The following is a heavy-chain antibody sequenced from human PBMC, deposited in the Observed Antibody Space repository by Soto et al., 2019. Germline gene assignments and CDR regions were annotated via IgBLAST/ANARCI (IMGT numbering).Heavy chain of an antibody. CDR2: ISYDGNNK. D-gene: IGHD2-15*01. CDR1: GFTFSNYA. Sequence: QVQLVESGGGVVQPGRSLRLSCAASGFTFSNYAMYWVRQAPGKGLEWVAVISYDGNNKYYADSVKGRFTISRDNSKNTLYLQMNSLRAEDTAVYYCARAGCDGGTCYTLVGLRDGMDVW. CDR3: ARAGCDGGTCYTLVGLRDGMDV. V-gene: IGHV3-30-3*01. J-gene: IGHJ6*01.